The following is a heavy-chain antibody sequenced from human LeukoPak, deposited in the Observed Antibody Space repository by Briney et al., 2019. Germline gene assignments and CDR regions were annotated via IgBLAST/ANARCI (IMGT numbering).Heavy chain of an antibody. D-gene: IGHD1-26*01. CDR1: GFTFSSYA. CDR2: ISGSGGST. J-gene: IGHJ4*02. V-gene: IGHV3-23*01. CDR3: AKAPTGGSYLGDY. Sequence: GGSLRLSCAASGFTFSSYAMSWVRQAPGKGLEWVSAISGSGGSTYYADSVKGRFAISRDNSKNTPYLQMNSLRAEDTAVYYCAKAPTGGSYLGDYWGQGTLVTVSS.